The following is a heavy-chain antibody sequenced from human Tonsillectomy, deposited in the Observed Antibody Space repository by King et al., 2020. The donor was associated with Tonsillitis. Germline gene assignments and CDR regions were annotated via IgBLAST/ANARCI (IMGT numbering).Heavy chain of an antibody. V-gene: IGHV4-59*08. Sequence: VQLQESGPGLVKPSETLSLTCTVSGGSISSYYWSWIRQPPGKGLEWIGYIYYSGSTNYNPSLKSRVTISVDTSKNRFSLKLSSVTAADTAVYYCASLGIMGATYFDYWGQGTLVTVSS. J-gene: IGHJ4*02. CDR1: GGSISSYY. CDR2: IYYSGST. D-gene: IGHD1-26*01. CDR3: ASLGIMGATYFDY.